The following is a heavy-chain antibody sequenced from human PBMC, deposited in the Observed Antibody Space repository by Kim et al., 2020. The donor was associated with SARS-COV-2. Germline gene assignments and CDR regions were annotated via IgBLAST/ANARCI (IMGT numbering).Heavy chain of an antibody. CDR1: GFTFSSFA. J-gene: IGHJ4*02. Sequence: GGSLRLACSVSGFTFSSFAMHWVRQAPGKGLQFVSTISSTGGGTYYADSVKGRFTISRDNSKNELYLQMTSLRVEDTAVYYCVKERSGYTPAGDLWRGFDYWGQGALVTVSS. CDR2: ISSTGGGT. V-gene: IGHV3-64D*09. CDR3: VKERSGYTPAGDLWRGFDY. D-gene: IGHD5-12*01.